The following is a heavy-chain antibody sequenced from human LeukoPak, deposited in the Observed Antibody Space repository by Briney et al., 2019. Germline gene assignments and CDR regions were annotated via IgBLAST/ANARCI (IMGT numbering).Heavy chain of an antibody. D-gene: IGHD6-19*01. V-gene: IGHV3-7*03. CDR3: ATTGYSSGSLDY. Sequence: GGSLRLSCAASGFTFSSYWMSWVRQAPGKGLEWVANIKQDGSEKYYVDSVKGRFTISRDNAKNSLYLQMNSLRTEDTALYYCATTGYSSGSLDYWGQGTLVTVSS. J-gene: IGHJ4*02. CDR1: GFTFSSYW. CDR2: IKQDGSEK.